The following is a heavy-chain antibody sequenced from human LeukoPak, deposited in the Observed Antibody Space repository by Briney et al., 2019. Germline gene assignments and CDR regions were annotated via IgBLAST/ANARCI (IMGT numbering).Heavy chain of an antibody. CDR2: INHSGST. Sequence: SWIRQPPGKGLEWIGEINHSGSTNYNPSLKSRVTISVDTSKNQFSLKLSSVTAADTAVYYCAIRRGCSYGYGPWGQGTLVTVSS. CDR3: AIRRGCSYGYGP. D-gene: IGHD5-18*01. J-gene: IGHJ4*02. V-gene: IGHV4-34*01.